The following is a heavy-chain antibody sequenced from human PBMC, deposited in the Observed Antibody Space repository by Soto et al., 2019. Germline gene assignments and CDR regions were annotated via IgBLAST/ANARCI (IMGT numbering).Heavy chain of an antibody. D-gene: IGHD2-2*01. CDR2: ISSSSSYI. V-gene: IGHV3-21*04. CDR1: GFTFSSFS. CDR3: AKEKISTSCCNWFDP. J-gene: IGHJ5*02. Sequence: GGSLRLSCAASGFTFSSFSMNWVRQAPGKGLEWVSSISSSSSYIYYADSVKGRFTISRDSAKNSLYLQMNSLRAEDTAVYYCAKEKISTSCCNWFDPWGQGTLVTVSS.